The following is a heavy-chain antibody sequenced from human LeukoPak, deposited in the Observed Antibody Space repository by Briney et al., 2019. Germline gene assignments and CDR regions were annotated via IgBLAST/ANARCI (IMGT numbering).Heavy chain of an antibody. J-gene: IGHJ4*02. CDR2: IFYSGST. CDR3: SREGDSSSFDY. D-gene: IGHD6-6*01. V-gene: IGHV4-59*01. Sequence: PSETLSLTCTVSGGSISSYYWSWIRQPPGKGLEWIGYIFYSGSTNYNPSLKSRVTIAVDTSKNQFSLKLGSLTAADTAVYYCSREGDSSSFDYWGQGTLVTVSS. CDR1: GGSISSYY.